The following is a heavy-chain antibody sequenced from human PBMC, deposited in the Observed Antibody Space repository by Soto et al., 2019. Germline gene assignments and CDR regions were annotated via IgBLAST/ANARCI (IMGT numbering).Heavy chain of an antibody. CDR1: GNTFSNYY. CDR2: INPSGGHT. Sequence: GASVKVSCKASGNTFSNYYIHWVRQAPGQGLEWMGTINPSGGHTTYAQKLQGRVTMTTDTSTSTAYMELRSLRSDDTAVYYCARGGSTCISTSCYYYYGMDVWGQGTTVTVSS. J-gene: IGHJ6*02. V-gene: IGHV1-46*01. CDR3: ARGGSTCISTSCYYYYGMDV. D-gene: IGHD2-2*01.